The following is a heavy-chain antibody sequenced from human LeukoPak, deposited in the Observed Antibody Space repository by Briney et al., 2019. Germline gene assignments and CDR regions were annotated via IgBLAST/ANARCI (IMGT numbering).Heavy chain of an antibody. D-gene: IGHD3-10*01. J-gene: IGHJ6*04. CDR3: ARGGMVRGVAEDV. Sequence: KPSETLSLTCTVSGGSISSSSYYWGWIRQPPGKGLEWIGSIYYSGSTNYNPSLKSRVTISVETSKNQYSLKLSSLTAADTAVYYCARGGMVRGVAEDVWGKGTTVTVSS. CDR2: IYYSGST. CDR1: GGSISSSSYY. V-gene: IGHV4-39*07.